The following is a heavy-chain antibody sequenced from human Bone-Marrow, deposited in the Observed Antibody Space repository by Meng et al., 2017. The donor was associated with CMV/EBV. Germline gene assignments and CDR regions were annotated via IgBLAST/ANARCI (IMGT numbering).Heavy chain of an antibody. J-gene: IGHJ5*02. Sequence: ASVKVSCKASGYTFTSYDINWVRQAAGQGLEWMGWINPNSGGANYAQKFQGRVTITADKSTSTAYMELSSLRSEDTAVYYCASEVLNCSSTSCYPWFDPWGQGTLVTVSS. CDR1: GYTFTSYD. D-gene: IGHD2-2*01. CDR3: ASEVLNCSSTSCYPWFDP. V-gene: IGHV1-2*02. CDR2: INPNSGGA.